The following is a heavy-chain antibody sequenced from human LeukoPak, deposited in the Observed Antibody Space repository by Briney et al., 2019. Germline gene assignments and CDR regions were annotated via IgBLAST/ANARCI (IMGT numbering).Heavy chain of an antibody. Sequence: APVKVSCKVSGYTFTDYYMHWVQQAPGKGLEWMGLVDPEDGETIYAEKFQGRVTITADKATDTAYMELRRLRSDDTAVYYCARDVGATDYWGQGTLVTVSS. J-gene: IGHJ4*02. V-gene: IGHV1-69-2*01. CDR2: VDPEDGET. CDR1: GYTFTDYY. D-gene: IGHD1-26*01. CDR3: ARDVGATDY.